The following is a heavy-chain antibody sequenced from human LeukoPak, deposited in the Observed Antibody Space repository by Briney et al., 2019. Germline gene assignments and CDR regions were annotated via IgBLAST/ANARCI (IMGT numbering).Heavy chain of an antibody. CDR1: GYTFTDYY. D-gene: IGHD1-26*01. CDR2: INPNSGDT. Sequence: ASVKVSCKASGYTFTDYYMHWVRQAPGQGPEWMGRINPNSGDTNYAQKFQGRVTMTRDTSIKIAYMELRRLRSDDTAMYYCTRDRTVGIVGATFAPDWYFDLWGRGTLVTVSS. CDR3: TRDRTVGIVGATFAPDWYFDL. J-gene: IGHJ2*01. V-gene: IGHV1-2*06.